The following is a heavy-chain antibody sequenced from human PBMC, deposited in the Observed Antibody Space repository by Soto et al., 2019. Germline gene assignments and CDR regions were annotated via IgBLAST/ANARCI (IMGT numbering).Heavy chain of an antibody. V-gene: IGHV3-53*01. Sequence: SLRLSCAASGFTVSSNYMSWVRQAPGKGLEWVSVIYSGGSTYYADSVKGRFTISRDNSKNTLYLQMNSLRAEDTAVYYCARDRGAYYGMDVWGQGTTVTVSS. CDR3: ARDRGAYYGMDV. CDR2: IYSGGST. J-gene: IGHJ6*02. CDR1: GFTVSSNY. D-gene: IGHD1-26*01.